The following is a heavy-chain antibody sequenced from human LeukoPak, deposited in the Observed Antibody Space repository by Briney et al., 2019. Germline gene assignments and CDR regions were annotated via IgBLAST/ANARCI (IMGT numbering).Heavy chain of an antibody. J-gene: IGHJ6*02. V-gene: IGHV3-23*01. Sequence: PGGSLRLSCTASGFTFRSYAMSWVRQAPGKGLEWVSAISGSGIATYYADSVKGRFSISRDNSKNTLFLQMNSLRAEDTAVYYCASSSGWYNVGWMDVWGQGTTVTVSS. D-gene: IGHD6-19*01. CDR2: ISGSGIAT. CDR3: ASSSGWYNVGWMDV. CDR1: GFTFRSYA.